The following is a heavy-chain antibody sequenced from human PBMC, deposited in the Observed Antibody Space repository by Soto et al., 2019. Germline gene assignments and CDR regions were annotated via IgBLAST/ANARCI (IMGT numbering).Heavy chain of an antibody. CDR2: ISSSSSYI. Sequence: GGSLRLSCAASGFTFSSYSMNWVRQAPGKGLEWVSSISSSSSYIYYADSVKGRFTISRDNAKNSLYLQMNSLRAEDTAVYYCARVIFGVVIIVGGLGAFDIWGQGTMVTVSS. J-gene: IGHJ3*02. CDR1: GFTFSSYS. V-gene: IGHV3-21*01. CDR3: ARVIFGVVIIVGGLGAFDI. D-gene: IGHD3-3*01.